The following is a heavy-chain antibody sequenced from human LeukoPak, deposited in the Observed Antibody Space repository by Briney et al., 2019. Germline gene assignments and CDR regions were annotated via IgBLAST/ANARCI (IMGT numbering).Heavy chain of an antibody. CDR1: GFTFSSYS. V-gene: IGHV3-74*01. D-gene: IGHD2-2*01. CDR3: ATDNKYAPSY. J-gene: IGHJ4*02. Sequence: GGSLRLSCAASGFTFSSYSMYWVRQAPGKGLVWVSHINSGGSTTYYADSVKGRFTISRDNAKNTLYLQMNNLRAEDTAIYYCATDNKYAPSYWGQGTLGTVSS. CDR2: INSGGSTT.